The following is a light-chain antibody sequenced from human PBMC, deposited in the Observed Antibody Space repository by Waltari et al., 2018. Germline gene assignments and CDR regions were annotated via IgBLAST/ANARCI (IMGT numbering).Light chain of an antibody. CDR3: SSYTSSSTLA. J-gene: IGLJ2*01. CDR1: SGDVVGCTY. V-gene: IGLV2-14*03. CDR2: DVS. Sequence: QSALTQPALVSGPPGQSITISCTGPSGDVVGCTYVSWYKQHPGKAPKLMIYDVSNRPSGVSDRFSGSKSGNTASLTISGLQAEDEADYYCSSYTSSSTLAFGGGTKLTVL.